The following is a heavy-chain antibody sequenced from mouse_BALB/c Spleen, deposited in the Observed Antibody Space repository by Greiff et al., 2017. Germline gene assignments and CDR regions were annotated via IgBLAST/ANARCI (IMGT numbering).Heavy chain of an antibody. CDR1: GFTFSSYA. Sequence: EVNVVESGGGLVKPGGSLKLSCAASGFTFSSYAMSWVRQTPEKRLEWVATISSGGSYTYYPDSVKGRFTISRDNAKNTLYLQMSSLRSEDTAMYYCARNYTWFAYWGQGTLVTVSA. CDR2: ISSGGSYT. CDR3: ARNYTWFAY. V-gene: IGHV5-9-3*01. D-gene: IGHD2-1*01. J-gene: IGHJ3*01.